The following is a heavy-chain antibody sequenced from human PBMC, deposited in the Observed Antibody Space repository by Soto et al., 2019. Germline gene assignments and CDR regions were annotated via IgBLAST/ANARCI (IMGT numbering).Heavy chain of an antibody. CDR2: IPYDGSNK. CDR1: GFTFSSFA. Sequence: QVQLVESGGGLVQPGGSLRLSWAASGFTFSSFAMNWVRQAPGKGLEGVAVIPYDGSNKNYADSVKGRFTISRDNSRNTLYLQMNSLRAEDTAVYYCARDLYSSSTNHFDYWGQGTLVTVSS. J-gene: IGHJ4*02. V-gene: IGHV3-30-3*01. CDR3: ARDLYSSSTNHFDY. D-gene: IGHD6-6*01.